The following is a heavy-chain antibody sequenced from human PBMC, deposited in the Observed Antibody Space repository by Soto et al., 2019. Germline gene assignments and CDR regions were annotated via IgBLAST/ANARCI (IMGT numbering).Heavy chain of an antibody. D-gene: IGHD6-6*01. V-gene: IGHV4-31*03. CDR2: IYYSGST. CDR1: GGSISSGGYS. J-gene: IGHJ3*02. CDR3: ARGPSIVARGSSFDI. Sequence: QVQLQESGPGLVKPSQTLSLTCTVSGGSISSGGYSWSWIRQHPRKGLEWIGYIYYSGSTYYTPSVKSRVTISVDTSKNQFSLKLSSLTAADTAVYYCARGPSIVARGSSFDIWGQATMVTVSS.